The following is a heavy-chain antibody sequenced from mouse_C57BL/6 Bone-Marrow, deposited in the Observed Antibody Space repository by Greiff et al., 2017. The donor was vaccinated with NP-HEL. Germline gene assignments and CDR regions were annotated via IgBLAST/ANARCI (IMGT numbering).Heavy chain of an antibody. CDR2: IYPGDGDT. D-gene: IGHD4-1*01. J-gene: IGHJ1*03. CDR3: ASLGRYFDV. V-gene: IGHV1-82*01. Sequence: QVQLKESGPELVKPGASVKISCKASGYAFSSSWMNWVKQRPGKGLEWIGRIYPGDGDTNYNGKFKGKATLTADKSSSTAYMQLSSLTSEDSAVYFCASLGRYFDVWGTGTTVTVSS. CDR1: GYAFSSSW.